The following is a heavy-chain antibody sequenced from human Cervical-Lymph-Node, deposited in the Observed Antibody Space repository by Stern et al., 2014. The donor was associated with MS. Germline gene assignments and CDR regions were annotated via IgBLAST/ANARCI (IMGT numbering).Heavy chain of an antibody. CDR3: ARSAFSKYTTGWYFYGMDV. CDR2: TWDDGSND. D-gene: IGHD6-19*01. CDR1: GFTFSNFG. Sequence: VQLVESGGGVVQPGRSLRLSCAASGFTFSNFGIHWVRRAPGKGLEWVAATWDDGSNDYYADSVKGRFTISRDNSKNTLYLQMSSLRAEDTAVYYCARSAFSKYTTGWYFYGMDVWGLVTTVTVSS. V-gene: IGHV3-33*01. J-gene: IGHJ6*02.